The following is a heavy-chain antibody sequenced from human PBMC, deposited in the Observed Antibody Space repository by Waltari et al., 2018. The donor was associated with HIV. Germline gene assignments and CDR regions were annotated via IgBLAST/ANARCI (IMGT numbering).Heavy chain of an antibody. CDR3: AKELRSGYSYYYYGMDV. CDR1: GFSFSISG. J-gene: IGHJ6*02. CDR2: IRYDGNTK. V-gene: IGHV3-30*02. D-gene: IGHD2-15*01. Sequence: QGQLVESGGGVVQPGGSLRLSCAASGFSFSISGMQWVRQAPVKGLEWVTFIRYDGNTKYYADSVKGRFTISRDNSKNTLYLQMSSLRAEDTAVYYCAKELRSGYSYYYYGMDVWGQGTTVTVS.